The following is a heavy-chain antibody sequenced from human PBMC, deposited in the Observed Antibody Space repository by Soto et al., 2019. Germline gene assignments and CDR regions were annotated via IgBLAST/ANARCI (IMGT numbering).Heavy chain of an antibody. CDR3: VMVDNYVTPTQQDV. CDR1: GYIFVNYG. J-gene: IGHJ6*02. CDR2: ISPYTGNT. Sequence: QVQLVQSGDEVKKPGASVKVSCKASGYIFVNYGIAWVRQAPGQGLEWMGWISPYTGNTHSATKVQGRLTMTTDTSTSTAYTDLGRLTSDDTAVYYCVMVDNYVTPTQQDVWGQGTTVTVSS. D-gene: IGHD3-16*01. V-gene: IGHV1-18*01.